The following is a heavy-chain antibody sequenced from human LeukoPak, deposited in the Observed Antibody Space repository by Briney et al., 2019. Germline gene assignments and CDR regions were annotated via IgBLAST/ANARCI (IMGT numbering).Heavy chain of an antibody. CDR1: GFTFSRYR. Sequence: GGSLRLSCAVSGFTFSRYRMRSSPRDPRERVEWGANIKQDGSEKYFTPSVKGRFTNFSHNAKNSLALQMDSLRAERTALYYCARDDYSASDHWGQGTLVTVSS. V-gene: IGHV3-7*04. CDR3: ARDDYSASDH. CDR2: IKQDGSEK. J-gene: IGHJ4*02. D-gene: IGHD4-11*01.